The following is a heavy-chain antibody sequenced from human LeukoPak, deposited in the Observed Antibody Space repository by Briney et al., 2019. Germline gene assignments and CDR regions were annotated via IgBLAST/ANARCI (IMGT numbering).Heavy chain of an antibody. V-gene: IGHV3-30*03. Sequence: GGSLRLSCVVSGFTLSSHGMHWVRQAPGKGLEWVAVISSDGGKKSYADSVKGRFTISRDNSKNTLYLQMDSLRAEDTAIYYCARDRAWDYLDSWDQGPLVTVSS. J-gene: IGHJ4*02. CDR1: GFTLSSHG. CDR3: ARDRAWDYLDS. CDR2: ISSDGGKK. D-gene: IGHD1-26*01.